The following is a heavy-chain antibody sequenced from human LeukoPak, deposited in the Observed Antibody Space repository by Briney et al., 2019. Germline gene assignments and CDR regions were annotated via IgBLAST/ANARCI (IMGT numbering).Heavy chain of an antibody. CDR1: GYTFTGYY. V-gene: IGHV1-2*04. D-gene: IGHD4-23*01. CDR3: ARGERQGDDYGGPRGIYY. Sequence: ASVKVSCKASGYTFTGYYMHWVRQAPGQGLEWMGWINPNSGGTNYAQKFQGWVTMTRDTSIRTAYMELSRLRSDDTAVYYCARGERQGDDYGGPRGIYYWGQGTLVTVSS. CDR2: INPNSGGT. J-gene: IGHJ4*02.